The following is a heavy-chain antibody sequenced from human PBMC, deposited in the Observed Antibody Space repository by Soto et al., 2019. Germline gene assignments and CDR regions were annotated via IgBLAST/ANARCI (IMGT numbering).Heavy chain of an antibody. V-gene: IGHV1-69*01. CDR3: ARSGTRIGMIVVDFQY. CDR1: GNTFSNYT. Sequence: QVQLVQAGAEVKKPGSSVKVSCKASGNTFSNYTISCVRQAPGQGLEWMGGIIPMFGTANHAQKFQGRVTLTENESTIRAYMERRSLRAEDTAVYCCARSGTRIGMIVVDFQYWGQGALVTVSS. D-gene: IGHD3-22*01. CDR2: IIPMFGTA. J-gene: IGHJ4*02.